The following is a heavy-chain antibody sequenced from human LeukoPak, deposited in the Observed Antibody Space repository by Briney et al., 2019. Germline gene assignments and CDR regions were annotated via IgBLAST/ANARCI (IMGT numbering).Heavy chain of an antibody. CDR1: GFIFNTNG. V-gene: IGHV3-23*01. D-gene: IGHD1-1*01. Sequence: PGGSLRLSCAISGFIFNTNGMNWVRQSPGKGLEWLATIAGGDESTYYADSVKGRFATSRDNSKNTVFLHMNSLRVEDTAVYYCARGVYWSLDYWGQGTPVTVSS. CDR2: IAGGDEST. CDR3: ARGVYWSLDY. J-gene: IGHJ4*02.